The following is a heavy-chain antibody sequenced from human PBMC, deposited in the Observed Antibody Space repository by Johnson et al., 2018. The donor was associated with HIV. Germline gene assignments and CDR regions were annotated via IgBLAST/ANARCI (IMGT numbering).Heavy chain of an antibody. J-gene: IGHJ3*02. Sequence: VQLVESGGGVVRPGGSLRLSCAASGFTFDDYGMSWVRQAPGKGLEWVSGIYWNGGSIGYADSVKGRFTTSRDNAKNSLYLQMNSLRAEDTAVYYCAPQLGIGDAFDIWGQGTMVTVSS. CDR1: GFTFDDYG. CDR3: APQLGIGDAFDI. V-gene: IGHV3-20*04. D-gene: IGHD7-27*01. CDR2: IYWNGGSI.